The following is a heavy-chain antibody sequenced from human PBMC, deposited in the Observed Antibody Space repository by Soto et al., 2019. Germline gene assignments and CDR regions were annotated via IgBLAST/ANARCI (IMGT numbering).Heavy chain of an antibody. CDR1: GFTFNTYG. CDR3: ARPLVAPVAGPYYYGMYV. V-gene: IGHV3-33*01. J-gene: IGHJ6*02. D-gene: IGHD6-19*01. CDR2: IWYDGNTK. Sequence: QIQLVESGGGVVQPGRSLRLSCAASGFTFNTYGFNWVRQAPGKGLEWVAVIWYDGNTKYYADSVKGRFTISRDNLKNTLYLQMNSLTAEDTAVYYCARPLVAPVAGPYYYGMYVWGQGTTVTVSS.